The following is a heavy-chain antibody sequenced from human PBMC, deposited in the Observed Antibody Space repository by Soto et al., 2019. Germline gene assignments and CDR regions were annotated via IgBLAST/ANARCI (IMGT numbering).Heavy chain of an antibody. CDR2: IYWNDDG. Sequence: QITLKESGPTLVKPKQTLTLTCTCSGFSLDTAGMGVGWNRQRPGKSLEWLALIYWNDDGRYNPSLKSRLSFSHGSAKNQVVLTMTNMDPVDSATYFCAYTRNWNYITAFESWGRGIHVFVSS. CDR3: AYTRNWNYITAFES. V-gene: IGHV2-5*01. J-gene: IGHJ4*02. CDR1: GFSLDTAGMG. D-gene: IGHD1-7*01.